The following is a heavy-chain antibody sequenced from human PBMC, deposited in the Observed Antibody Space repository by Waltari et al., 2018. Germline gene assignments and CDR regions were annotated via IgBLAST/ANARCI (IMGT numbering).Heavy chain of an antibody. D-gene: IGHD2-2*01. CDR2: IYWNDDK. CDR1: GFSLSTSGVG. J-gene: IGHJ6*02. Sequence: QITLKESGPTLVKPTQTLTLTCTFSGFSLSTSGVGVGWIRQPPGKALEWLALIYWNDDKRYSPSLKSRRTITKDTSKNQVVRTMTNMDPVDTATYYCAHRPGYVHGMDGWGQGTTVTVS. V-gene: IGHV2-5*01. CDR3: AHRPGYVHGMDG.